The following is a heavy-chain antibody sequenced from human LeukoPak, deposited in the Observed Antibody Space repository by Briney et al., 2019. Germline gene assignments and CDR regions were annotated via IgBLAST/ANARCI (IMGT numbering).Heavy chain of an antibody. V-gene: IGHV3-23*01. Sequence: GGSLRLSCAASGCTFTNYAKSWVRQAPGKGLEWVSAISGSGGSTYYADSVKGRFTISRDNSKNTLYLQMNSLRAEDTAVYYCAKGGLAGRPDYWGQGTLVTVSS. CDR3: AKGGLAGRPDY. CDR2: ISGSGGST. D-gene: IGHD6-25*01. CDR1: GCTFTNYA. J-gene: IGHJ4*02.